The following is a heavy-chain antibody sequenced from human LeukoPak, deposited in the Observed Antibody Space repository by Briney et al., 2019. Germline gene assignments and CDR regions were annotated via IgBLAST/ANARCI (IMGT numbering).Heavy chain of an antibody. J-gene: IGHJ4*02. Sequence: SGGSLRLSCAASGFTFSSYAMHWVRQAPGKGLEWVAVISYDGSNKYYADSVKGRFTISRDNSKNTLYLQMNSLRAEDTAVYYCARDRYGSGSYYNGNYWGQGTLVTVSS. CDR3: ARDRYGSGSYYNGNY. D-gene: IGHD3-10*01. V-gene: IGHV3-30-3*01. CDR1: GFTFSSYA. CDR2: ISYDGSNK.